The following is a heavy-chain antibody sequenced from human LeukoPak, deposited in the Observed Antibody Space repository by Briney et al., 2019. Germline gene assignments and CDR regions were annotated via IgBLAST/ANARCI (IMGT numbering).Heavy chain of an antibody. CDR3: ARGHVLYHSFDP. Sequence: SETLSLTCTVSGYSISSGYYWGWIRQPPGKGLEWIGSIYHSGSTYYNPSLKSRVTISVDTSKNQFSLKLSSVTAADTAVYYCARGHVLYHSFDPWGQGTLVTVSS. CDR1: GYSISSGYY. V-gene: IGHV4-38-2*02. J-gene: IGHJ5*02. D-gene: IGHD2-2*02. CDR2: IYHSGST.